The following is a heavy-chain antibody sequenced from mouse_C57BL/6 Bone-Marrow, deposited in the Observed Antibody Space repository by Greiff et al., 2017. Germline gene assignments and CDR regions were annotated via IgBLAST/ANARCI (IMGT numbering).Heavy chain of an antibody. V-gene: IGHV5-9*01. D-gene: IGHD1-1*01. CDR3: SRQVTTVLATKYFDV. CDR2: ISGGGGNT. CDR1: GFTFSSYT. Sequence: DVMLVESGGGLVKPGGSLKLSCAASGFTFSSYTMSWVRQTPEKRLQWVAAISGGGGNTYYPDSVKGRFTISRDNDKHILYLQMSSLRSEDTALYYCSRQVTTVLATKYFDVWGTGTTVTVSS. J-gene: IGHJ1*03.